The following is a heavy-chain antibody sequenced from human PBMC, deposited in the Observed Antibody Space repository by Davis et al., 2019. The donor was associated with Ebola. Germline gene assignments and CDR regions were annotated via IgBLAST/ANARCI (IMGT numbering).Heavy chain of an antibody. Sequence: PSETLSLTCTVSGGSISSGGYYWSWIRQHPGKGLEWIGYIYYSGSTYYNPSLKSRVTISVDTSKNQFSLKLSSVTAADTAVYYCARSPLYGGNRYNWFDPWGQGTLVTVSS. CDR2: IYYSGST. CDR1: GGSISSGGYY. V-gene: IGHV4-31*03. J-gene: IGHJ5*02. CDR3: ARSPLYGGNRYNWFDP. D-gene: IGHD4-23*01.